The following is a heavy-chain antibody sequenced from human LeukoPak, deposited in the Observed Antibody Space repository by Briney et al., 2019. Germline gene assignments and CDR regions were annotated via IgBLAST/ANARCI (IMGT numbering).Heavy chain of an antibody. CDR2: INPNSGGT. Sequence: ASVKVSCKACGYTFTGYYMHWVRQAPGQGLEWMGWINPNSGGTNYAQKFQGRVTMTRDTSISTAYMELSRLRSDDTAVYYCARLKGYSSSWYLSTEYFQHWGQGTLVTVSS. CDR1: GYTFTGYY. V-gene: IGHV1-2*02. J-gene: IGHJ1*01. D-gene: IGHD6-13*01. CDR3: ARLKGYSSSWYLSTEYFQH.